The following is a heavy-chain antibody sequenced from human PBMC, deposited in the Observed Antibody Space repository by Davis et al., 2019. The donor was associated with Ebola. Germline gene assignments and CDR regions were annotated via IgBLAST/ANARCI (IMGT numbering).Heavy chain of an antibody. CDR2: IYYSGST. V-gene: IGHV4-59*01. Sequence: SETLSLTCAVYGGSFSGYYWNWIRQPPGKGLEWIGYIYYSGSTDYNPSLKSRVTISVDTSKNQFSLKLSSVTTADTAVYYCARVESHYDLLTGYIYYYYGMDVWGQGTTVTVSS. J-gene: IGHJ6*02. CDR1: GGSFSGYY. CDR3: ARVESHYDLLTGYIYYYYGMDV. D-gene: IGHD3-9*01.